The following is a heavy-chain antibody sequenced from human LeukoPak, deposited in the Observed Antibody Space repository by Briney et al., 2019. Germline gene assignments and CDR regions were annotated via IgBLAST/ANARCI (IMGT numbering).Heavy chain of an antibody. J-gene: IGHJ4*02. Sequence: SETLSLTCTVSGGSISSGGYYWSWIRQPPGKGLEWIGYIYYSGSITYNPSLTSRVTISLGTSKSQISLKLSSVTAADTAVYYCARYGDYNFDYWGQGTLVTVSS. CDR2: IYYSGSI. V-gene: IGHV4-61*08. CDR3: ARYGDYNFDY. D-gene: IGHD4-17*01. CDR1: GGSISSGGYY.